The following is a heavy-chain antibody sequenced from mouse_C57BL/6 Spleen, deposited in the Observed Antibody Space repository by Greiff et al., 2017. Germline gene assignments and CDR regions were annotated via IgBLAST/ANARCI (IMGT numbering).Heavy chain of an antibody. D-gene: IGHD5-1*01. CDR1: GFTFSSYA. J-gene: IGHJ3*01. V-gene: IGHV5-4*01. CDR3: ARDECLRTWFAY. CDR2: ISDGGSYT. Sequence: DVQLVESGGGLVKPGGSLKLSCAASGFTFSSYAMSWVRQTPEKRLEWVATISDGGSYTYYPDNVKGRFTISRDNAKNNLYLQRSHLKSEDTAMYYCARDECLRTWFAYWGQGTLVTVSA.